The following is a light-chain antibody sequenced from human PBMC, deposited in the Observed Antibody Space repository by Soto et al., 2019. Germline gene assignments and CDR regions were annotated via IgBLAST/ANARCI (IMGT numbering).Light chain of an antibody. V-gene: IGLV2-14*01. J-gene: IGLJ3*02. CDR2: EVS. CDR1: SSDVGGYNY. CDR3: SSFTSSRTWV. Sequence: QSVLTQPASVSGSPGQSITISCTGTSSDVGGYNYVSWYQQHPGNAPKLMIYEVSNRPSGVSNRFSGSKSANTASLTISGLQAEDEADYYCSSFTSSRTWVFGGGTKLTVL.